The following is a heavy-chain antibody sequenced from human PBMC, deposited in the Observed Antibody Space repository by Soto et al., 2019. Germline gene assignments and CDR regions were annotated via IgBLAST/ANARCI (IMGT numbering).Heavy chain of an antibody. D-gene: IGHD3-22*01. V-gene: IGHV3-30*18. CDR2: LSYDGSHE. CDR1: GFTFDDFG. CDR3: AKEMFPRTVLESSSSWGDY. Sequence: QVQLVESGGGVVQPGTSLKLSRAASGFTFDDFGFHWVRQAPGKGLEWVATLSYDGSHEYYADSVKGRFTISRDNSKITLYLQMNSLKTEDTAMYYCAKEMFPRTVLESSSSWGDYWGQGTLVTVSS. J-gene: IGHJ4*02.